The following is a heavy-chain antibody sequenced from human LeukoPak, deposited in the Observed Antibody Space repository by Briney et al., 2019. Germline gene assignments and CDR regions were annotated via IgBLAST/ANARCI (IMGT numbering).Heavy chain of an antibody. Sequence: GASVKVSCKASGYTFTGYYMHWVRQAPGQGLEWMGWINPNSGGTNYAQKFQGRVTMTRDTSISTAYMELSRLRSDDTAVYYCARDTTSKKTIFGVVIRPKYYYYGMDVWGQGTTVTVSS. J-gene: IGHJ6*02. V-gene: IGHV1-2*02. D-gene: IGHD3-3*01. CDR2: INPNSGGT. CDR3: ARDTTSKKTIFGVVIRPKYYYYGMDV. CDR1: GYTFTGYY.